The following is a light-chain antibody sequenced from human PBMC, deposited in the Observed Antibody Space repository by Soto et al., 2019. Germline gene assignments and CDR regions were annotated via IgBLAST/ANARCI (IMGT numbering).Light chain of an antibody. CDR2: GAS. Sequence: DIQMTQSPSSLSASVGDTVTITCQASHSISNSLNWCEQKPGKAPNLLICGASNLETGVPSRFRGSGSGTDFTFTISSLQPEDIAAYYCQQYDDLPFGGGTEVEIK. CDR3: QQYDDLP. V-gene: IGKV1-33*01. CDR1: HSISNS. J-gene: IGKJ4*01.